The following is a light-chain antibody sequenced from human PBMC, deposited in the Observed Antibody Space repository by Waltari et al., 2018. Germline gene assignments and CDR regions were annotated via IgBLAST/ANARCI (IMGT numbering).Light chain of an antibody. J-gene: IGLJ2*01. CDR2: DVS. CDR1: SSDVGTYNY. V-gene: IGLV2-11*01. CDR3: GSYAGSYTVI. Sequence: QSALTQPRSVSGSPGQSVTISCTGTSSDVGTYNYVSWYQQYPGQAPKRMIYDVSKRPAGVPGRFAGSKSGNTASLTISGLQADDEADYYCGSYAGSYTVIFGGGTMVTVL.